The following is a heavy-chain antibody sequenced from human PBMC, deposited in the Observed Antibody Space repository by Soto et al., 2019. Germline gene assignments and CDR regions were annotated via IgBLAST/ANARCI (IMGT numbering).Heavy chain of an antibody. CDR2: IYYSGST. D-gene: IGHD3-22*01. CDR3: AREYYYDSSGYYHRWFDP. Sequence: SETLSLTCTVSGGSISSGGYYWSWIRQHPGKGLEWIGYIYYSGSTYYNPSLKSRVTISVDTSKNQFSLKLSSVTAADTAVYYCAREYYYDSSGYYHRWFDPFGQGTLVTFSS. J-gene: IGHJ5*02. V-gene: IGHV4-31*03. CDR1: GGSISSGGYY.